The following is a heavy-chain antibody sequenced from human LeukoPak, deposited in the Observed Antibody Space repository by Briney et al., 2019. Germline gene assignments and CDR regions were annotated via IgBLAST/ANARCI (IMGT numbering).Heavy chain of an antibody. V-gene: IGHV6-1*01. Sequence: SQTLSLTCAISGDSVSSNGATWNWIRQSPSRVLEWLGRTYYRSKWYNDYAVSVKSRITINPDTSKNQFSLQLNSVTPEDTAVYYCARAMRIVAAGTFYFDYWGQGTLVTVSS. J-gene: IGHJ4*02. CDR1: GDSVSSNGAT. CDR3: ARAMRIVAAGTFYFDY. CDR2: TYYRSKWYN. D-gene: IGHD6-25*01.